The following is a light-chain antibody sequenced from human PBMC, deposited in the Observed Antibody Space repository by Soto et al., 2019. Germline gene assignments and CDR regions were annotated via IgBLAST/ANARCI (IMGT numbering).Light chain of an antibody. V-gene: IGKV3-11*01. J-gene: IGKJ5*01. CDR2: GAS. Sequence: VMTQSPATLSVSPGERATLSCWASETVATNLAWYQQKPGQAPRLLISGASTRATGIPARFSGSGSGTDFTLTISSLGPEDSAVYYCQQRNVWPPVAFGQGTRLEIK. CDR1: ETVATN. CDR3: QQRNVWPPVA.